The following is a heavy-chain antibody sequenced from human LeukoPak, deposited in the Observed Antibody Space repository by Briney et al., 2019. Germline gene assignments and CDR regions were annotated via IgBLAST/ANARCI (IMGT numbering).Heavy chain of an antibody. Sequence: GGPLRLSCAASGFTFSSYGMHWVRQAPGKGLEWVAFIRYDGSNKYYADSVKGRFTISRDNSKNTLYLQMNSLRAEDTAVYYCAIIYGSGSYYLDYWGQGTLVTVSS. CDR2: IRYDGSNK. CDR3: AIIYGSGSYYLDY. J-gene: IGHJ4*02. D-gene: IGHD3-10*01. V-gene: IGHV3-30*02. CDR1: GFTFSSYG.